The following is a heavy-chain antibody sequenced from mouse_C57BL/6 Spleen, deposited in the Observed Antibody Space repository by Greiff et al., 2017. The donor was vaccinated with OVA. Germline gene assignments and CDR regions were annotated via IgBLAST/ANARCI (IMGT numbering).Heavy chain of an antibody. J-gene: IGHJ4*01. V-gene: IGHV3-6*01. Sequence: EVKLVESGPGLVKPSQSLSLTCSVTGYSITSGYYWNWIRQFPGNKLEWMGYISYDGSNNYNPSLKNRISITRDTSKNQFFLKLNSVTTEDTATYYCAREGYYGSSYEGMDYWGQGTSVTVSS. CDR3: AREGYYGSSYEGMDY. CDR1: GYSITSGYY. D-gene: IGHD1-1*01. CDR2: ISYDGSN.